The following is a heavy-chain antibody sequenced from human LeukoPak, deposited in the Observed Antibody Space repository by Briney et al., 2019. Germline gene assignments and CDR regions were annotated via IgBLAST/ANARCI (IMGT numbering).Heavy chain of an antibody. V-gene: IGHV4-39*01. CDR2: IYYSGSI. CDR3: ARGRTYSNDY. J-gene: IGHJ4*02. D-gene: IGHD1-26*01. Sequence: PSETLSLTCTVSGGSISSSSYYWGWIRQPPGKGLEWIGSIYYSGSIYYNPSLKSRVTISVHTSKNQFSLKLSSVTAADTAVYYCARGRTYSNDYWGQGTLVTVSS. CDR1: GGSISSSSYY.